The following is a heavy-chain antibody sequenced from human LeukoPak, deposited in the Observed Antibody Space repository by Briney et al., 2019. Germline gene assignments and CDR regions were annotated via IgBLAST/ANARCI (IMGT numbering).Heavy chain of an antibody. Sequence: SQTLSLTCAVSGGSVSSGSYYWSWIRQPPGKGLEWIGYIYYSGSTNYNPSLKSRVTISVDTSKNQFSLKLSSVTAADTAVYYCAREYGLYYYDSSGYYGDWFDPWGQGTLVTVSS. J-gene: IGHJ5*02. V-gene: IGHV4-61*01. CDR1: GGSVSSGSYY. CDR3: AREYGLYYYDSSGYYGDWFDP. D-gene: IGHD3-22*01. CDR2: IYYSGST.